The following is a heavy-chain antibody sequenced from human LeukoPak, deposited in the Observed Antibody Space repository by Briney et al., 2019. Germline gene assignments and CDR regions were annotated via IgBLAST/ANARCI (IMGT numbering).Heavy chain of an antibody. CDR2: ITSKPNSYAT. V-gene: IGHV3-73*01. Sequence: GGSLRLSCAASGFTFSGSVMHWVRQASGKGLEWVGRITSKPNSYATVYAASVKGRFTISSDDSKNTAYLQMNSLKIKDTAVYYCTGGSGWYSPDYWGQGTLVTVSS. J-gene: IGHJ4*02. CDR3: TGGSGWYSPDY. D-gene: IGHD6-19*01. CDR1: GFTFSGSV.